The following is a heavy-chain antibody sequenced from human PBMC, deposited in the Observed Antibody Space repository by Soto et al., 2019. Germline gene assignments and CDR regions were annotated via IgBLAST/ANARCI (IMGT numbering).Heavy chain of an antibody. Sequence: ERTMRRSCSTSASTFSTNAMRSVRQAPGLRLVFVSPISGSGNTIYYADTVKGLFNLSGDDSMNTVSVQMNSLRAEDTAVYYCAKVGHVSFGSYLRSFDCWGQGTLVTVYS. CDR1: ASTFSTNA. D-gene: IGHD3-3*01. V-gene: IGHV3-23*01. CDR2: ISGSGNTI. J-gene: IGHJ4*02. CDR3: AKVGHVSFGSYLRSFDC.